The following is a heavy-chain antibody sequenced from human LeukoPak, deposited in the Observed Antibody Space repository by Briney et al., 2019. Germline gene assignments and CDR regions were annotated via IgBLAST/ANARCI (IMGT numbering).Heavy chain of an antibody. V-gene: IGHV3-23*01. CDR1: GFTFSSYG. Sequence: PGGSLRLSCAASGFTFSSYGMSWVRQAPGKGLEWVSAIRGSGDSTYYADSVKGRFTISRDNSKNTLNLQMNSLRAEDTAVYYCARDLGQYYDTSDNWFDPWGQGTLVTVSS. D-gene: IGHD3-22*01. J-gene: IGHJ5*02. CDR3: ARDLGQYYDTSDNWFDP. CDR2: IRGSGDST.